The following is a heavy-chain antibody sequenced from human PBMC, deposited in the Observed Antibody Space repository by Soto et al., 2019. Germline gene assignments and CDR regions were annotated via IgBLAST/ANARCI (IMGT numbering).Heavy chain of an antibody. J-gene: IGHJ3*02. CDR1: GFTFSSHS. D-gene: IGHD3-22*01. CDR3: ARDYYYYDSSGYSNGAFDI. CDR2: ISYDGNHK. Sequence: QVQLVESGGGVVQPGRSLRLSCAASGFTFSSHSMHWVRQAPGKGLEWVAVISYDGNHKYYTDSVKGRFTISRDKSENTLYLQMNTLRPEDTALYYCARDYYYYDSSGYSNGAFDIWGHGTMVTVPS. V-gene: IGHV3-30-3*01.